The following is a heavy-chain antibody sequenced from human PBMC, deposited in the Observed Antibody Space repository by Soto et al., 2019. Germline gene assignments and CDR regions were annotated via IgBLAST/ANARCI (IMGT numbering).Heavy chain of an antibody. V-gene: IGHV3-21*06. D-gene: IGHD1-7*01. CDR3: ARESEELTSNFDY. Sequence: GGSLRLSCAASGFTFTRYSMNWVRQAPGMGLEWVSSISSTTNYIYYGDSMKGRFTISRDNAKNSLYLEMNSLRAEDTAVYYCARESEELTSNFDYWGQGTLVTVSS. CDR2: ISSTTNYI. J-gene: IGHJ4*02. CDR1: GFTFTRYS.